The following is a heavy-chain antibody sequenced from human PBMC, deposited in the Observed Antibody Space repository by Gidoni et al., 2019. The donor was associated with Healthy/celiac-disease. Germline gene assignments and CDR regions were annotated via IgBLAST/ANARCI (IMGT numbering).Heavy chain of an antibody. CDR2: IYDSGST. Sequence: QVQLQESGPGLVKPSATLPLTCTVSGGSISSYYRSWIRQPTGKGMEWIGYIYDSGSTNYNPSLKSRVTISVDTSKNQFALKLSSVTAADTAVYYCARADRYSSPVYYWGQGTRVTVAS. CDR1: GGSISSYY. V-gene: IGHV4-59*01. CDR3: ARADRYSSPVYY. J-gene: IGHJ4*02. D-gene: IGHD6-13*01.